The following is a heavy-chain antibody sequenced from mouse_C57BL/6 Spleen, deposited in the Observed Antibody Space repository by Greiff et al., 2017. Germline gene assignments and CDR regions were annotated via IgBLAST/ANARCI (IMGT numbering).Heavy chain of an antibody. CDR3: ARSSGSSYDFDY. V-gene: IGHV1-69*01. D-gene: IGHD1-1*01. CDR1: GYTFTSYW. Sequence: QVQLQQPGAELVMPGASVKLSCKASGYTFTSYWMHWVKQRPGQGLEWIGEIDPSDSYTNYNQKFKGKSTLTVDKSSSTAYMQLSSLTSEDSAVYYCARSSGSSYDFDYWGQGTNLTVSS. CDR2: IDPSDSYT. J-gene: IGHJ2*01.